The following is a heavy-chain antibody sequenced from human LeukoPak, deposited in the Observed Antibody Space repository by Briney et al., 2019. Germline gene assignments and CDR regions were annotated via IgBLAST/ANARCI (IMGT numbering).Heavy chain of an antibody. J-gene: IGHJ4*02. CDR3: ARRDYCSSTSCYDY. Sequence: PSETLSLTCTVSGYSISSGYYWGWIRQPPGKGLEWIGSIYHSGSTYYNPSLKSRVTISVDTSKNQFSLKLSSVTAADTAVYYCARRDYCSSTSCYDYWGQGTLVTVSS. V-gene: IGHV4-38-2*02. D-gene: IGHD2-2*01. CDR1: GYSISSGYY. CDR2: IYHSGST.